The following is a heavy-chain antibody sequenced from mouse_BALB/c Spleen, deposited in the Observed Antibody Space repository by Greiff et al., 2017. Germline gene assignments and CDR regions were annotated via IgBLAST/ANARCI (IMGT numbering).Heavy chain of an antibody. CDR2: IRLKSDNYAT. J-gene: IGHJ4*01. Sequence: LVESGGGLVQPGGSMKLSCVASGFTFSSYWMSWVRQSPEKGLEWVAEIRLKSDNYATHYAESVKGKFTISRDDSKSRLYLQMNSLRAEDTGIYYCTTATLGTCYAMDYWGQGTSVTVSS. CDR3: TTATLGTCYAMDY. V-gene: IGHV6-6*02. D-gene: IGHD1-2*01. CDR1: GFTFSSYW.